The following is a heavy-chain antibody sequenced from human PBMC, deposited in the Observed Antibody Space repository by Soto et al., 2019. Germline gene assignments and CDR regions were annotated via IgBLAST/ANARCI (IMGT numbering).Heavy chain of an antibody. Sequence: ASVKVSCKASGGTFSSYTISWVRQAPGQGLEWMGRIIPILGIANYAQKFQSRVTITADKSTSTAYMELSSLRSEDTAVYYCALSIFGLEYGANWFDPWGQGTLVTVSS. V-gene: IGHV1-69*02. CDR3: ALSIFGLEYGANWFDP. J-gene: IGHJ5*02. D-gene: IGHD3-3*01. CDR2: IIPILGIA. CDR1: GGTFSSYT.